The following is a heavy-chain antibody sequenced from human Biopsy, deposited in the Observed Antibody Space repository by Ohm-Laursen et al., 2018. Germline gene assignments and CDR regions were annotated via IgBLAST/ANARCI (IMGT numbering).Heavy chain of an antibody. J-gene: IGHJ3*01. CDR1: GGPISSNY. CDR2: INDNGNT. CDR3: ARHFYDNFGPTPFDAFDL. Sequence: GTLSLTCDVSGGPISSNYWSWIRQPPGKGLEWIGYINDNGNTNYNPSLKSRVTISVDTSMNQFSLKLKSVTAADTALYFCARHFYDNFGPTPFDAFDLWGQGTLVTVSA. D-gene: IGHD3-22*01. V-gene: IGHV4-59*12.